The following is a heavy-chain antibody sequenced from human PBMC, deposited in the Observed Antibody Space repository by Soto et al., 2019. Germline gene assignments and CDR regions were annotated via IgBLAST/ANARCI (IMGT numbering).Heavy chain of an antibody. D-gene: IGHD2-21*02. Sequence: EVQLVESGGGLVQPGGSLRLSCVVSGFTFSSYWIHWVRQAPGKGLVCVACINGDGSRTEYADSVKGRFTISSDNDKNMLDLTVTSLRAASTVVYYCTRTAIRGQGTLVNVSS. J-gene: IGHJ4*02. V-gene: IGHV3-74*02. CDR2: INGDGSRT. CDR3: TRTAI. CDR1: GFTFSSYW.